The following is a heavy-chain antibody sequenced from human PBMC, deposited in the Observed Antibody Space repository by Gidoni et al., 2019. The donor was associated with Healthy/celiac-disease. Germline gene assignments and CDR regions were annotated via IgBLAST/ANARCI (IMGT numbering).Heavy chain of an antibody. D-gene: IGHD6-13*01. J-gene: IGHJ3*02. Sequence: EVQLVESGGGLVQPGGSLKLSCAASGFTFSGSAMHWVRQASGKGLEWVGRIRSKANSYATAYAASVKGRFTISRDDSKNTAYLQMNSLKTEDTAVYYCTRHPDRGSSVFPAFDIWGQGTMVTVSS. CDR2: IRSKANSYAT. CDR1: GFTFSGSA. CDR3: TRHPDRGSSVFPAFDI. V-gene: IGHV3-73*02.